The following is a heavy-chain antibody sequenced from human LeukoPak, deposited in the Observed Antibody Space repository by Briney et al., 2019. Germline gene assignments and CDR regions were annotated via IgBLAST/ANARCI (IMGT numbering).Heavy chain of an antibody. J-gene: IGHJ4*02. CDR2: IYYSGST. D-gene: IGHD2-2*01. V-gene: IGHV4-39*01. CDR1: GCSISSSSYY. CDR3: ARHRFAYLEPAANYFDY. Sequence: SETLSLTRTASGCSISSSSYYWGWIRQPPGKGLEWIGSIYYSGSTYYNPSLKSRVTISVDTSKNQFSLKLSSVTAADTAVYYRARHRFAYLEPAANYFDYWGQGTLVTVAS.